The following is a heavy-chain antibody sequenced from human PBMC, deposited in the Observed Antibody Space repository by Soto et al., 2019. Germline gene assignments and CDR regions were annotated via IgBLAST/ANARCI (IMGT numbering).Heavy chain of an antibody. Sequence: PXVCLRLSCAASGFTFRSFTMNWVRQAPGKGLEWVSTISSNSAYIYYTDALRGRFTISRDNAKNSLHLQMNSLRAEDTAVYYCTRDASRDSSARGWFDPWGPGTLVTVSS. D-gene: IGHD6-13*01. V-gene: IGHV3-21*01. J-gene: IGHJ5*02. CDR2: ISSNSAYI. CDR1: GFTFRSFT. CDR3: TRDASRDSSARGWFDP.